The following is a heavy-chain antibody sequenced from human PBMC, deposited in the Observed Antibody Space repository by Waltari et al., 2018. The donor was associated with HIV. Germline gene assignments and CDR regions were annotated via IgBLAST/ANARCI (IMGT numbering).Heavy chain of an antibody. Sequence: SGFIFTNYSLYWVRQPSWKGLEHVAVITRSGNNVYYGDSLKGRFVVSRDNSQNMLFLQRNGVTREDTGVYYCVVSDNSDYLGFDKWGRGTLVTVSS. D-gene: IGHD5-12*01. CDR2: ITRSGNNV. J-gene: IGHJ4*02. CDR1: GFIFTNYS. CDR3: VVSDNSDYLGFDK. V-gene: IGHV3-64*02.